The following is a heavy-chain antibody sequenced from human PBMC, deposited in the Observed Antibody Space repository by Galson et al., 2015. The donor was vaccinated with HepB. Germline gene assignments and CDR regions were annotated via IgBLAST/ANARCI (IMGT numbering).Heavy chain of an antibody. J-gene: IGHJ6*03. Sequence: SLRLSCAASGFTFKNHWMHWARQVPGKGLLWVSRINTDGSSTDYADSVNGRFTISRDNAKNTLYLQMNSLRAEDTALYYCARARHDFWGGYPSGNYMDVWGKGATVTVSS. CDR2: INTDGSST. D-gene: IGHD3-3*01. CDR3: ARARHDFWGGYPSGNYMDV. CDR1: GFTFKNHW. V-gene: IGHV3-74*01.